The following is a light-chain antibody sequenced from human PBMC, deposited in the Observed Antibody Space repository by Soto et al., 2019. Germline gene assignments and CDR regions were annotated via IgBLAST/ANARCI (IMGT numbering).Light chain of an antibody. CDR2: HGS. CDR3: QQYNNWPQT. CDR1: QTISRN. J-gene: IGKJ1*01. V-gene: IGKV3D-15*01. Sequence: MTQSPSTLSGSVGDRVTITCRTSQTISRNYLAWYQQKPGLAPRLIMYHGSRRAAGTPDRFSGSGSGTEFTLTISSLQSEDFAVYYCQQYNNWPQTFGQGTKVDIK.